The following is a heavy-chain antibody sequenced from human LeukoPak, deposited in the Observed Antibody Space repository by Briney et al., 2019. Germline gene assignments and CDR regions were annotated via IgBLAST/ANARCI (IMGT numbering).Heavy chain of an antibody. D-gene: IGHD1-14*01. CDR1: GDSVSSNSAA. V-gene: IGHV6-1*01. CDR3: ARDAPITGTSYDYYAMDV. CDR2: TYYRSTWDH. J-gene: IGHJ6*02. Sequence: SQTLSLTCAISGDSVSSNSAAWNWITQSQSRGLEWLGRTYYRSTWDHDYAISVKHRITINPDTSKNQFSLHLRSVTPEDTAVYYCARDAPITGTSYDYYAMDVWGQGTTVTVSS.